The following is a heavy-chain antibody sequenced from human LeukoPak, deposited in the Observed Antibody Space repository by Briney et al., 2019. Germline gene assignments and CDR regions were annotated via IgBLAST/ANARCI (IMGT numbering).Heavy chain of an antibody. D-gene: IGHD3-10*01. Sequence: ASAKVSCKAPGGTFSSYAISWVRQAPGQGLEWMGGIIPIFGTANYAQKFQGRVTITADESTSTAYMELSSLRSEDTAVYYCTTGPNYYGSGSYSRGSNDYWGQGTLVTVSS. J-gene: IGHJ4*02. V-gene: IGHV1-69*01. CDR1: GGTFSSYA. CDR2: IIPIFGTA. CDR3: TTGPNYYGSGSYSRGSNDY.